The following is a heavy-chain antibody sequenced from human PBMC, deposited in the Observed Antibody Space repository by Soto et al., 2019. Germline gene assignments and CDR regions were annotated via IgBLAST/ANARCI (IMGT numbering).Heavy chain of an antibody. J-gene: IGHJ6*02. CDR2: ISAYNGNT. V-gene: IGHV1-18*04. D-gene: IGHD7-27*01. CDR3: ARDRDQLTGDDYYYYGMDV. Sequence: QVQLVQSGAEVKKPGASVKVSCKASGYTFTSYGISWVRQAPGQGLEWMGWISAYNGNTNYAQKLQGRVTMTTDTYTSTAYMELRSLRSDDTAVYYCARDRDQLTGDDYYYYGMDVWGQGTTVTVSS. CDR1: GYTFTSYG.